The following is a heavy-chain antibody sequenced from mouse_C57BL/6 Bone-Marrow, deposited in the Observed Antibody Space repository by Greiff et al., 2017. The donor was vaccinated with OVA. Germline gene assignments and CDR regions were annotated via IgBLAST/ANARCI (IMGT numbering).Heavy chain of an antibody. Sequence: VQLQESGAELVRPGTSVKVSCKASGYAFTNYLIEWVKQRPGQGLEWIGVINPGSGGTNYNEKFKGKATLTADKSSSTAYMQLSRLTSEDSAVYFCARCLGGWLLIMDYWGQGTSVTVSS. CDR3: ARCLGGWLLIMDY. CDR2: INPGSGGT. J-gene: IGHJ4*01. D-gene: IGHD2-3*01. V-gene: IGHV1-54*01. CDR1: GYAFTNYL.